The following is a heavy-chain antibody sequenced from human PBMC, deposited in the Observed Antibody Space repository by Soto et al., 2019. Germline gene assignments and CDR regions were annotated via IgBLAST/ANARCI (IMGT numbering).Heavy chain of an antibody. CDR1: GFTFSSYG. CDR2: ISYDGSNK. Sequence: QVQLVESGGVVVQPGRSLRLSCAASGFTFSSYGMHWVRQAPGKGLEWVAVISYDGSNKYYADSVKGRFTISRDNSKNTLYLQMNILRAEDTAVYYCAKDVVVGATTGLGDYYYYYGMDVWGQGTTVTVSS. CDR3: AKDVVVGATTGLGDYYYYYGMDV. J-gene: IGHJ6*02. D-gene: IGHD1-26*01. V-gene: IGHV3-30*18.